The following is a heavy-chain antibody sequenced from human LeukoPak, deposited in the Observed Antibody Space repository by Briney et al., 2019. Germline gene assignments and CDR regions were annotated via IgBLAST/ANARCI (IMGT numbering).Heavy chain of an antibody. J-gene: IGHJ5*02. CDR3: ATADCSGGSCYDP. D-gene: IGHD2-15*01. CDR2: MNPNSGNT. V-gene: IGHV1-8*01. Sequence: ASVKVSCKASGYTFTSYDINWVRQAAGQGLEWMGWMNPNSGNTGYAQKFQGRVTMTRNTSISTAYMELSSLRSEDTAVYYCATADCSGGSCYDPWGQGTLVTVSS. CDR1: GYTFTSYD.